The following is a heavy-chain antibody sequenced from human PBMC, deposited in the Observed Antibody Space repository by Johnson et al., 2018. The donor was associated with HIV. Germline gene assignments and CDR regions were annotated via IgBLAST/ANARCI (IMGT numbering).Heavy chain of an antibody. CDR3: AKPLRPELRRGDAFDI. CDR2: RWYDGSNK. D-gene: IGHD1-7*01. Sequence: QVQLVESGGGVVQPGRSLRLSCAASGFTFSSYGMHWVRQDPGKGRERVAVRWYDGSNKYCADSVKGRVTISRDNSKNTLYLKMNSLRAEDTAVYYCAKPLRPELRRGDAFDIWGQGTMVTVSS. CDR1: GFTFSSYG. J-gene: IGHJ3*02. V-gene: IGHV3-33*06.